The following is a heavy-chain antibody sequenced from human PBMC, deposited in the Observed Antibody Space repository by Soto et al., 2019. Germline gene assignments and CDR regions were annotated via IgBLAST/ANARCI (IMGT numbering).Heavy chain of an antibody. V-gene: IGHV3-74*01. CDR2: INSDGSST. CDR1: GFTFSNYW. J-gene: IGHJ4*02. CDR3: ARRACSPGGTSCYFDY. Sequence: PGGSLRLSCEASGFTFSNYWMHWVRQAPGKGLVWVSRINSDGSSTNYADSVKGRFTISRDNAKNTVYLQMNSLRAEDTAVYYWARRACSPGGTSCYFDYWGQGTLVPVSS. D-gene: IGHD2-2*01.